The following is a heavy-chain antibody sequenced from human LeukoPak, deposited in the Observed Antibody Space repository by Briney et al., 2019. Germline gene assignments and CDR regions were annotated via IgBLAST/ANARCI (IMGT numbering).Heavy chain of an antibody. CDR1: GFTFSRYW. CDR3: LSAVGPSEY. D-gene: IGHD1-26*01. Sequence: GGSLRLSCAASGFTFSRYWIHWVRQAPGKGLVWVSRINSDGSDTVYADSVRGRFTISRDNAKNTLYLQMSSLRADDTAVYYCLSAVGPSEYWGQGTLVTVSS. CDR2: INSDGSDT. J-gene: IGHJ4*02. V-gene: IGHV3-74*01.